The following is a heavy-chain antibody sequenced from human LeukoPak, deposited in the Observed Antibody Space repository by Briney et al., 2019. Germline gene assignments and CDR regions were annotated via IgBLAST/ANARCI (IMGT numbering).Heavy chain of an antibody. CDR1: GFTFSSYG. J-gene: IGHJ4*02. Sequence: PGGSLRLSCAASGFTFSSYGMHWVRQAPGKGLEWVANIKADGSEKFYVDSVKGRFTISRDNAKNSLYLQMNSLRAEDTAVYYCARESSVVRGVITDFDYWGQGTLVTVSS. CDR3: ARESSVVRGVITDFDY. V-gene: IGHV3-7*01. CDR2: IKADGSEK. D-gene: IGHD3-10*01.